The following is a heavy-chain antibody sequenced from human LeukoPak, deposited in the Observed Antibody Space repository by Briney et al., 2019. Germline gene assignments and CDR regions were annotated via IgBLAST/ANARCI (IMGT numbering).Heavy chain of an antibody. CDR3: VRDGREGFDI. Sequence: GGSLRLSCAASGFTFSSYWMSWVRQAPGKGLEWVSYIKYDSSTIYYGDSVKGRFTISRDNVKNSLYLQVSSLRAEDTTVYYCVRDGREGFDIWGHGILVIVSS. CDR1: GFTFSSYW. CDR2: IKYDSSTI. J-gene: IGHJ3*02. D-gene: IGHD5-24*01. V-gene: IGHV3-48*04.